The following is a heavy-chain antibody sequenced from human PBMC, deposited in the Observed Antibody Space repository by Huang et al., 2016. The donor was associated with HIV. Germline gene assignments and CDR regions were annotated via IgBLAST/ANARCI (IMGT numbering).Heavy chain of an antibody. V-gene: IGHV3-30*02. CDR3: AKGSMANAFDI. CDR1: GFTFSSYG. J-gene: IGHJ3*02. Sequence: QVQLVESGGGVVQPGGSLRLSCAASGFTFSSYGMHWVRQAPGKGLEGVAVIRYDGRNKYYADSVRGRFTSSRDNSKNTLYLQMNSLRAEDTAVYYCAKGSMANAFDIWGQGTMVTVSS. CDR2: IRYDGRNK. D-gene: IGHD3-10*01.